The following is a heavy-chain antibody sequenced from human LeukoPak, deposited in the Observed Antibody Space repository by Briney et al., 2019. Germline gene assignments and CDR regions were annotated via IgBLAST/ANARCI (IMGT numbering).Heavy chain of an antibody. D-gene: IGHD4-17*01. CDR1: GFTFDDYA. V-gene: IGHV3-9*01. Sequence: HSGRSLRLSCAASGFTFDDYAMHWVRQAAGNGLEWVSGISWNSGSIGYADSVKGRFTISRDNAKNSLYLQMNSLRAEDTALYYCAKATYGDFSWGQGTLVTVSS. CDR2: ISWNSGSI. CDR3: AKATYGDFS. J-gene: IGHJ4*02.